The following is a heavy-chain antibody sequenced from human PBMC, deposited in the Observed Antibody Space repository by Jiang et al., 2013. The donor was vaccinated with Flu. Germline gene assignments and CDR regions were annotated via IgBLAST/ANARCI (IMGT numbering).Heavy chain of an antibody. CDR3: ARHYYDSSGYIGFDY. V-gene: IGHV1-2*02. Sequence: VQLVESGAEVKKPGASVKVSCKASGYTFTGYYMHWVRQAPGQGLEWMGWINPNSGGTNYAQKFQGRVTMTRDTSISTAYMELSRLRSDDTAVYYCARHYYDSSGYIGFDYWGPGNAGHRLL. D-gene: IGHD3-22*01. CDR2: INPNSGGT. CDR1: GYTFTGYY. J-gene: IGHJ4*02.